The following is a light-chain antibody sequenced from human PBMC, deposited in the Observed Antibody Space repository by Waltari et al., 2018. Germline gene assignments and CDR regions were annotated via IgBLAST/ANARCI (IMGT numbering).Light chain of an antibody. CDR1: SSHVGGYNY. CDR3: SSYTSSSTPYV. J-gene: IGLJ1*01. CDR2: DDS. Sequence: QSALTQPASVSGSPGQSITISCPGTSSHVGGYNYVSWYQQNPGKPPKLMIYDDSNRPSGVSNRFSGSKSGNTASLTISGLQAEDEADYYCSSYTSSSTPYVFGTGTKVTVL. V-gene: IGLV2-14*03.